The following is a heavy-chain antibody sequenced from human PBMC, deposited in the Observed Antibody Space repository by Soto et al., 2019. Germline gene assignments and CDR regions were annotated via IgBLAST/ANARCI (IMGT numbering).Heavy chain of an antibody. J-gene: IGHJ6*02. CDR3: ARERYSSSPTSRYYYGMDV. Sequence: SVKVSCKASGGTFSSYAISWVRQAPGQGLEWMGGIIPIFGTANYAQKFQGRVTITADESTSTAYMELSSLRSEDTAVYYCARERYSSSPTSRYYYGMDVWXQGTTVTVS. V-gene: IGHV1-69*13. CDR1: GGTFSSYA. CDR2: IIPIFGTA. D-gene: IGHD6-6*01.